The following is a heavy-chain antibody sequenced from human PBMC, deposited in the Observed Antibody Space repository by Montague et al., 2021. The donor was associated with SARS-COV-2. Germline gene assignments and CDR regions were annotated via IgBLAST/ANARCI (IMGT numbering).Heavy chain of an antibody. J-gene: IGHJ4*02. CDR3: ARHYSATLPADY. CDR1: GGSISSFY. D-gene: IGHD2-15*01. CDR2: ISDSGST. Sequence: SETLSLTCTVSGGSISSFYWSWFWQPPGKGLEWIGYISDSGSTNYNPSLTSRVTMSVDTSKNQFSLKVNSVTAADTAEYYCARHYSATLPADYWGQGTLVTVSS. V-gene: IGHV4-59*08.